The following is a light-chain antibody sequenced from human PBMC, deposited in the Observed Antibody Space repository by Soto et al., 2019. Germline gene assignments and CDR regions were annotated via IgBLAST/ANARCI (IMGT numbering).Light chain of an antibody. J-gene: IGKJ2*01. CDR3: QQYNNGPPDT. V-gene: IGKV3-15*01. Sequence: EIVLTQSPATLSVSPGERATLSCRASQSVTSNLAWYQQKPGQAPWLLIYAASARATGIPTMFSGSGSGTEFTLTISSLQSEDFAVYYCQQYNNGPPDTFGQGTKLEIK. CDR1: QSVTSN. CDR2: AAS.